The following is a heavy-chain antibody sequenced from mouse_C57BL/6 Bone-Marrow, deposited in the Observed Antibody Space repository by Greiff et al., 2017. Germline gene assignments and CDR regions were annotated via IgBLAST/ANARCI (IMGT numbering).Heavy chain of an antibody. V-gene: IGHV1-85*01. CDR1: GYTFTGSD. CDR2: IYPRDGST. J-gene: IGHJ3*01. Sequence: VQLQQSGPELVKPGASVKLSCKASGYTFTGSDINWVKQRPGQGLEWIGWIYPRDGSTKYNEKFKGKATLTVDTSSSTAYMELHSLTSEDSAVYFCARMGLTTVAEAWFAYWGQGTLVTVSA. D-gene: IGHD1-1*01. CDR3: ARMGLTTVAEAWFAY.